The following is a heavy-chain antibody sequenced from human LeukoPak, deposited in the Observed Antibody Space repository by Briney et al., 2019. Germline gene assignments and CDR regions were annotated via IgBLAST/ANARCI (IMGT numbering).Heavy chain of an antibody. CDR3: ARDTERPSSGLVGY. D-gene: IGHD3-10*01. V-gene: IGHV1-2*02. CDR2: INPNSGGT. J-gene: IGHJ4*02. CDR1: GYTFTGYY. Sequence: ASVKVSXKASGYTFTGYYMHWVRQAPGQGLEWMGWINPNSGGTNYAQKFQGRVTMTRDTSISTAYMELSRLRSDDTAVYYCARDTERPSSGLVGYWGQGTLVTVSS.